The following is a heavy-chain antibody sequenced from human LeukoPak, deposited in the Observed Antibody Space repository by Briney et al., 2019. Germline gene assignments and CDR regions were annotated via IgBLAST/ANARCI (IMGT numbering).Heavy chain of an antibody. D-gene: IGHD5-18*01. J-gene: IGHJ4*02. V-gene: IGHV3-64*04. Sequence: GGSLRLSCSASGFTFSGYAMHWVRQAPGKGLQYVSGINNNGGSTQYADSVKGRFTISRDNSKNTLYLQMNSLRAEDTAVYYCARVDTVMAYYFDLWGQGTLVTVSS. CDR2: INNNGGST. CDR3: ARVDTVMAYYFDL. CDR1: GFTFSGYA.